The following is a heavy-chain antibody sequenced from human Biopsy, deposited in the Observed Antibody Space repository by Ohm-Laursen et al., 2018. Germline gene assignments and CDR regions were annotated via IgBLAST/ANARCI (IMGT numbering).Heavy chain of an antibody. CDR3: ASVVLGPTNDAFDL. Sequence: SDTLSLTCNVSGGDINNYYWSWIRQPAGKGLEWIGRIYPGGSTNYNPSLKSRVTMSVDTSKKQLSLRLRSVTAADTAMYYCASVVLGPTNDAFDLGGQGTMVVVSS. CDR1: GGDINNYY. J-gene: IGHJ3*01. CDR2: IYPGGST. V-gene: IGHV4-4*07. D-gene: IGHD3-22*01.